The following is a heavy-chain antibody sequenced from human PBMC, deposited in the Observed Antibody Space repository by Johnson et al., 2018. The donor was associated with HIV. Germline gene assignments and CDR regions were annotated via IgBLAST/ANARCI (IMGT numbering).Heavy chain of an antibody. J-gene: IGHJ3*02. CDR1: GFTFRSYA. CDR2: ISYDGSNK. V-gene: IGHV3-30*14. Sequence: QVQLVESGGGVVQPGRSLRLSCVASGFTFRSYAMHWVRQAPGKGLEWVAVISYDGSNKYYADSVKGRFTISRDNSNNTLYLQMNSLRAEDTAVYYCARHKAVADAFDIWGQGTVGTVS. D-gene: IGHD6-19*01. CDR3: ARHKAVADAFDI.